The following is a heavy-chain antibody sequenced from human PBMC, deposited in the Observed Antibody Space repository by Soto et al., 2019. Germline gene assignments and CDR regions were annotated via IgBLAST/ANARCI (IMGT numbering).Heavy chain of an antibody. V-gene: IGHV4-30-4*01. J-gene: IGHJ6*02. CDR1: GGSVSSGDYY. Sequence: SEPLSLTCPVSGGSVSSGDYYWSFMLQPPVKGLEWIGYIYYSGSTYYNPSLKSRVTISVDTSKNQFSLKLSSVTAADTAVYYCARDTFSSGFYYYGMDVWGQGTTVTVSS. CDR2: IYYSGST. CDR3: ARDTFSSGFYYYGMDV. D-gene: IGHD3-22*01.